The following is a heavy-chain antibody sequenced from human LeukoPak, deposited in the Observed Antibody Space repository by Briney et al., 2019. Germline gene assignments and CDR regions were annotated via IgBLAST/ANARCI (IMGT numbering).Heavy chain of an antibody. J-gene: IGHJ5*02. D-gene: IGHD2-15*01. CDR2: ISASGTLT. V-gene: IGHV3-48*04. Sequence: GGSLRLSCAASGFTFSSYSMNWVRQAPGKGLEWISYISASGTLTHYADSVEGRFTISRDNAKNSLYLQMNSLRGEDTAVYYCARDLPDRRVTTGYPWGQGTLVTVSS. CDR1: GFTFSSYS. CDR3: ARDLPDRRVTTGYP.